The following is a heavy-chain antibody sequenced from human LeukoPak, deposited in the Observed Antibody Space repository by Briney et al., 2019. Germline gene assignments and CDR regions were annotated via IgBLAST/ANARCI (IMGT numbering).Heavy chain of an antibody. Sequence: GGSQRPSCAASGFTFSSYWMSWVRQAPGKGLEWVANIKQDGSEKYYVDSVKGRFTISRDNAKNSLYLQMNSLRAEDTAVYYCASGGGVYCGGDCYSSSAPFDYWGQGTLVTVSS. CDR2: IKQDGSEK. CDR1: GFTFSSYW. D-gene: IGHD2-21*02. J-gene: IGHJ4*02. V-gene: IGHV3-7*01. CDR3: ASGGGVYCGGDCYSSSAPFDY.